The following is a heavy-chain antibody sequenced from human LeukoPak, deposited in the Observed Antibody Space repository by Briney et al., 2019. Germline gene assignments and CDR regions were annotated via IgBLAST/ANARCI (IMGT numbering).Heavy chain of an antibody. Sequence: GGSLRLSCAASGFSFGSYWMSWVRQAPGKGLEWVANIKQDGSEKYYVDSVKGRFTISRDNAKNSLHLQMNSLRAEDTAVYCCAKYCGGDCDQGAFDIWGQGTMVTVSS. D-gene: IGHD2-21*01. CDR3: AKYCGGDCDQGAFDI. CDR2: IKQDGSEK. CDR1: GFSFGSYW. V-gene: IGHV3-7*01. J-gene: IGHJ3*02.